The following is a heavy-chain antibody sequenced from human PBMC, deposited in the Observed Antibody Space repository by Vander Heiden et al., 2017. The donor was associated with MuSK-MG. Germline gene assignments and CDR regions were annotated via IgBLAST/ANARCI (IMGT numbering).Heavy chain of an antibody. V-gene: IGHV1-8*01. CDR3: ARGAIQLPN. Sequence: QVQLVQSGSEVKPPGASVKVSCKASGYTFTSYDINWVRQATGQGLEWMGWMNPNSGNTGYAQRCQGRVTMTRNTSITTAYMELSSLRSEDTAVYYWARGAIQLPNWGQGTLVTVSS. CDR2: MNPNSGNT. D-gene: IGHD5-18*01. J-gene: IGHJ4*02. CDR1: GYTFTSYD.